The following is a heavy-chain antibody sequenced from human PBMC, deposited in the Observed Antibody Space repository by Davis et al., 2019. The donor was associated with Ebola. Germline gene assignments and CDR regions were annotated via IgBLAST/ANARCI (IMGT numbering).Heavy chain of an antibody. CDR1: EFPSSSFW. CDR2: IKGDGSGT. CDR3: GRDPGPDF. D-gene: IGHD7-27*01. J-gene: IGHJ4*02. Sequence: GESLKISCVFPEFPSSSFWMSWVRQAPGKGLEWVATIKGDGSGTFYADSVKGRFTISRDNAKELLYLQMNSLRAEDMAVYYCGRDPGPDFWGQGTLVTVPS. V-gene: IGHV3-7*01.